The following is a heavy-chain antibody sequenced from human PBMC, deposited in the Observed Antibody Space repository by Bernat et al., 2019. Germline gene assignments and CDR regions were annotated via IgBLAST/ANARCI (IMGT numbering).Heavy chain of an antibody. CDR1: GFTFSSYS. CDR2: ISYDGRNK. Sequence: QVQLVESGGGVVQPGRSLRLSCAASGFTFSSYSMHWVRQAPGKGLVWVAVISYDGRNKYYADSVKGRFTISRDNSKNTLYLQMNSLRAEDTAVYYCARDVLGYCSGGSCSHVYWGQGTLVTVSS. J-gene: IGHJ4*02. D-gene: IGHD2-15*01. V-gene: IGHV3-30*01. CDR3: ARDVLGYCSGGSCSHVY.